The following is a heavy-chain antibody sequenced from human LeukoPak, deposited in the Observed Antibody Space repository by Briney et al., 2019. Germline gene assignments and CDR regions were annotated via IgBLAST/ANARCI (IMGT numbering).Heavy chain of an antibody. J-gene: IGHJ5*02. CDR3: ARDYCSGDCLGFDP. CDR1: GGSITSYY. V-gene: IGHV4-59*01. Sequence: SETLSLTCTVSGGSITSYYWNWIRQPPGKGLEWIGYIYYSGSTNYNPSLKSRVTISVNTSKNQFSLKLSSVTAADTAVYYCARDYCSGDCLGFDPWGQGTLVTVSS. CDR2: IYYSGST. D-gene: IGHD2-21*01.